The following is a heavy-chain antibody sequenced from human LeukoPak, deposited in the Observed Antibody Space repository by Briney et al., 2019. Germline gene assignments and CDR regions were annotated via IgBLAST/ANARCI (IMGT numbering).Heavy chain of an antibody. CDR1: GFIFSDYA. D-gene: IGHD3-22*01. Sequence: GGSLRLSCAASGFIFSDYAMTWVRQAPGKGLEWVSYISSSSSTIYYADSVKGRFTISRDNAKNSLYLQMNSLRAEDTAVYYCARDKEVYYYDSSGYWDYYYMDVWGKGTTVTVSS. J-gene: IGHJ6*03. CDR2: ISSSSSTI. V-gene: IGHV3-48*04. CDR3: ARDKEVYYYDSSGYWDYYYMDV.